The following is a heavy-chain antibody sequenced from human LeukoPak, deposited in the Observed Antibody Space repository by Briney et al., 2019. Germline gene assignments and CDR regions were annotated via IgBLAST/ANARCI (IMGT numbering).Heavy chain of an antibody. D-gene: IGHD4-17*01. V-gene: IGHV3-9*01. J-gene: IGHJ1*01. CDR1: GFTFSNYA. CDR2: ISWNSGSI. CDR3: AQYGDYVS. Sequence: GGSLRLSCAASGFTFSNYAMHWVRQAPGKGLEWVSGISWNSGSIGYADSVKGRFTISRDNAKNSLYLQMNSLRAEDTALYYCAQYGDYVSWGQGTLVTVSS.